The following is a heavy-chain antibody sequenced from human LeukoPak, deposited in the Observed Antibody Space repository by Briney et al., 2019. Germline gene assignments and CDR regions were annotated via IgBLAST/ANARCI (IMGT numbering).Heavy chain of an antibody. CDR1: GFTVSNNY. Sequence: GSLRLSCAASGFTVSNNYMTWVRQAPGKGLEGVSVIYSGGTTYYADSVKGRFTISRDNSQNTLYLQINSLRAEDTAVYYCARDKSGGYYYWFDPWGQGTLVTVSS. CDR3: ARDKSGGYYYWFDP. D-gene: IGHD3-22*01. V-gene: IGHV3-53*01. J-gene: IGHJ5*02. CDR2: IYSGGTT.